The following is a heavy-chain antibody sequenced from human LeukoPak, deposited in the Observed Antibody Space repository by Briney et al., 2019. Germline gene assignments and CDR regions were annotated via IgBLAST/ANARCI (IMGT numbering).Heavy chain of an antibody. Sequence: SETLSLTCAVYGGSFSGYYWSWIRQPPGKGLEWIGEINHSGSTNYNPSLKSRVTISVDTSKNQFSLKLSSVTAADTAVYYCARHQRRRFRPSDYWGQGTLVTVSS. D-gene: IGHD3-16*01. CDR3: ARHQRRRFRPSDY. CDR1: GGSFSGYY. CDR2: INHSGST. J-gene: IGHJ4*02. V-gene: IGHV4-34*01.